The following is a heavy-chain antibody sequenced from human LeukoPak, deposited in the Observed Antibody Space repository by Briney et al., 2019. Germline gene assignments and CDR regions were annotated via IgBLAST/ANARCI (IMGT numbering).Heavy chain of an antibody. V-gene: IGHV1-2*02. J-gene: IGHJ4*02. CDR2: INPNSGGT. Sequence: ASVKVSCKASGYSFNDKYLHWVRQAPGQGLEWMGSINPNSGGTNYAQKFQGRVTMTTDTSMSTAYMELSRLTSDDTAVYYCARSHGDYVVTDYWGQGTLVTVSS. CDR1: GYSFNDKY. CDR3: ARSHGDYVVTDY. D-gene: IGHD4-17*01.